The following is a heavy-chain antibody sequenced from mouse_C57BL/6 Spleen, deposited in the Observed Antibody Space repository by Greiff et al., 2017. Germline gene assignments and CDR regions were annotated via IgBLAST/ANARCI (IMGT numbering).Heavy chain of an antibody. D-gene: IGHD1-1*01. CDR1: GYTFTDYY. Sequence: VQLQQSGPVLVKPGASVTMSCKASGYTFTDYYMNWVKQSHGKSLEWIGVINPYNGGTSYNQKFKGKATLTVDKSSSTAYMELNSLTSEDSAVYYCARDGTTVGNYFDYWGQGTTLTVSS. CDR2: INPYNGGT. J-gene: IGHJ2*01. V-gene: IGHV1-19*01. CDR3: ARDGTTVGNYFDY.